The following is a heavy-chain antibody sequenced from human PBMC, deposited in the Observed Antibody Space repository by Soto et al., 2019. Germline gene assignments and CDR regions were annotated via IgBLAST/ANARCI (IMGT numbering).Heavy chain of an antibody. CDR2: ISYDGSNK. D-gene: IGHD3-16*01. Sequence: QVQLVESGGGVVQPGRSLRLSCAASGFTFSSYGMHWVRQAPGKGLEWVAVISYDGSNKYYADSVKGRFTISRDNSKNTLYLQMNSLRAEDTAVYYCAKSLGGLFVFDYWGQGTLVTVSS. V-gene: IGHV3-30*18. CDR1: GFTFSSYG. J-gene: IGHJ4*02. CDR3: AKSLGGLFVFDY.